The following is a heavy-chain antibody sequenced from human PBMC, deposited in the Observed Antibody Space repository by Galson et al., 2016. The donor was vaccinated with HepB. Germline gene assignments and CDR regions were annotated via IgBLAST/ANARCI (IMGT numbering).Heavy chain of an antibody. D-gene: IGHD3-22*01. CDR3: ARDVAYEALDC. Sequence: SLRLSCAGSGFSLSAYWMVWVRQAPGKGLEWVANINRDGSEKYSVEGRFSISRDHAKNSLSLQMDSLRAEDTAVYYCARDVAYEALDCWGKGTLVTVSS. V-gene: IGHV3-7*01. CDR2: INRDGSE. J-gene: IGHJ4*02. CDR1: GFSLSAYW.